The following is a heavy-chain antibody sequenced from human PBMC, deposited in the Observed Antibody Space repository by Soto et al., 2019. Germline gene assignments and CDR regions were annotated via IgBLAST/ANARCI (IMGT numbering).Heavy chain of an antibody. J-gene: IGHJ4*02. Sequence: SETLSLTCTVSGGSISSYYWSWIRQPPGKGLEWIGYIYYSGSTNYNPSLKSRVTISVDTSKNQFSLKLSSVTAEDTAVYYCARSPRMIAARIDYWGQGTLVTVSS. CDR3: ARSPRMIAARIDY. CDR1: GGSISSYY. V-gene: IGHV4-59*01. CDR2: IYYSGST. D-gene: IGHD6-6*01.